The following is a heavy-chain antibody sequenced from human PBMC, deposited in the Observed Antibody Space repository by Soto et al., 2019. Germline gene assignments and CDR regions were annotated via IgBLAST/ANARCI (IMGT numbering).Heavy chain of an antibody. CDR3: TTDYIVATISDYYDSSGPVGNTLY. D-gene: IGHD3-22*01. J-gene: IGHJ4*02. Sequence: PGGSLRLSCAASGFTFSNAWMSWVRQAPGKGLEWVGRIKSKTDGGTTDYAAPVKGRFTISRDDSKNTLYLQMNSLKTEDTAVYYCTTDYIVATISDYYDSSGPVGNTLYWGQGTLVTVSS. CDR1: GFTFSNAW. V-gene: IGHV3-15*01. CDR2: IKSKTDGGTT.